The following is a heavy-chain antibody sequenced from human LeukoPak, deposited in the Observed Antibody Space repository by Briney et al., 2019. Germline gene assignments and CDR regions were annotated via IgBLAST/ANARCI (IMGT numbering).Heavy chain of an antibody. CDR3: ASTIFGVVANYFDY. J-gene: IGHJ4*02. CDR2: IYYSGST. D-gene: IGHD3-3*01. CDR1: GGSIDSYY. V-gene: IGHV4-59*08. Sequence: SETLSLTCTVSGGSIDSYYWSWIRQPPGKGLEWIGYIYYSGSTYYNPSLKSRVTISVDTSKNQFSLKLSSVTAADTAVYYCASTIFGVVANYFDYWGQGTLVTVSS.